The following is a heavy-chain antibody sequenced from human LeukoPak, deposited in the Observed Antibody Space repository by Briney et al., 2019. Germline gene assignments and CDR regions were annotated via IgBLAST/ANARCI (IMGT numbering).Heavy chain of an antibody. V-gene: IGHV4-34*01. Sequence: PSETLSLTCAVYGGSFSGYYWSWIRQPPGKGLEWIGEINHSGSTNYNPSLKSRVTISVDTSKNQFSLKLSSVTAADTAVYYCARENDTYFDYWGQGTLVTVSS. CDR2: INHSGST. CDR3: ARENDTYFDY. CDR1: GGSFSGYY. D-gene: IGHD3-22*01. J-gene: IGHJ4*02.